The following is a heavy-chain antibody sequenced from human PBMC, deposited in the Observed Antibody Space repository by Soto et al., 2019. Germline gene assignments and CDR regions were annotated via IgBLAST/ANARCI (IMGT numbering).Heavy chain of an antibody. CDR1: GGSISSYY. J-gene: IGHJ2*01. CDR3: AREEEQRVTTSWYFDL. CDR2: IYTSGST. Sequence: QVQLQESGPGLVKPSETLSLTCTVSGGSISSYYWSWIRQPAGKGLEWIGRIYTSGSTNYNPSLKSRFTMSVDTSKNQFSLKVSSVTAADTAVYYCAREEEQRVTTSWYFDLWGRGTLVTVSS. D-gene: IGHD4-17*01. V-gene: IGHV4-4*07.